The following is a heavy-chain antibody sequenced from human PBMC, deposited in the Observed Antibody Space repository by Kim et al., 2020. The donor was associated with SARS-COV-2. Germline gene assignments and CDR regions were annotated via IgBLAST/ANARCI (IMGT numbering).Heavy chain of an antibody. CDR2: ISYDGSNK. D-gene: IGHD3-9*01. CDR1: GFTFSSYG. Sequence: GGSLRLSCAASGFTFSSYGMHWVRQAPGKGLEWVAVISYDGSNKYYADSVKGRFTISRDNSKNTLYLQMNSLRAEDTAVYYCAKSIRYFDWSLIPFDYWGQGTLVTVSS. V-gene: IGHV3-30*18. CDR3: AKSIRYFDWSLIPFDY. J-gene: IGHJ4*02.